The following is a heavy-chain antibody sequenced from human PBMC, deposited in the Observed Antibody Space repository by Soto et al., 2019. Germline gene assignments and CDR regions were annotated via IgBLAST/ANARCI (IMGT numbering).Heavy chain of an antibody. CDR3: ARGGPNWDYYFYGMDV. V-gene: IGHV3-13*04. D-gene: IGHD3-16*01. CDR2: IGTAGDT. J-gene: IGHJ6*02. CDR1: GFTFSSYA. Sequence: GGSLRLSCAASGFTFSSYAMSWVRQAPGKGLEWVSGIGTAGDTHYPDSVKGRFTISRENGKNSLYLQMNSLRAGDTAVYYCARGGPNWDYYFYGMDVWGQGTTVTVSS.